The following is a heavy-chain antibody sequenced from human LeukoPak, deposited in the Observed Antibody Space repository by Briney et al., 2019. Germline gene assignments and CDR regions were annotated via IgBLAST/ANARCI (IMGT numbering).Heavy chain of an antibody. CDR3: AKDDAWLQYGN. V-gene: IGHV3-21*04. CDR1: GFTFSSYG. Sequence: AGGSLRLSCAAPGFTFSSYGMHWVRQAPGKGLEWVSFISSSSSYIYYADSVKGRFTISRDNAKNSLYLQMNSLRPEDTAVYYCAKDDAWLQYGNWGRGTLVTVSS. D-gene: IGHD5-24*01. J-gene: IGHJ4*02. CDR2: ISSSSSYI.